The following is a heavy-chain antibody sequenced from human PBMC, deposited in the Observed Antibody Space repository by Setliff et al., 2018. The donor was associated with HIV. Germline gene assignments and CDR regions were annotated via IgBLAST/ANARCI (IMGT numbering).Heavy chain of an antibody. CDR2: ISPNSGGT. V-gene: IGHV1-2*06. CDR1: GYTFINFY. Sequence: GASVKVSCKASGYTFINFYIYWVRQAPGQGLEWVGRISPNSGGTDYSQKFQGRVSVTRDTSTNTAYLDLTNLTSDDTAVYFCVKDGGPWGSGDWGQGTLVTVSS. CDR3: VKDGGPWGSGD. J-gene: IGHJ4*02. D-gene: IGHD7-27*01.